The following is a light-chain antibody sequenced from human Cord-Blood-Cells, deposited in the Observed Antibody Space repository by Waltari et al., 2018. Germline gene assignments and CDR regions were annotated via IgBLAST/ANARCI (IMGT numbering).Light chain of an antibody. Sequence: QSALTQPASLSGSPGQSITISCTGTTRYVGSYTIVPWYQQHPVKAPKLMIYEVHKRPSGVSNRFSGSKSGNTASLTISGLQAEDEADYYCRSYAGSSTWVFGGGTKLTVL. J-gene: IGLJ3*02. V-gene: IGLV2-23*02. CDR3: RSYAGSSTWV. CDR2: EVH. CDR1: TRYVGSYTI.